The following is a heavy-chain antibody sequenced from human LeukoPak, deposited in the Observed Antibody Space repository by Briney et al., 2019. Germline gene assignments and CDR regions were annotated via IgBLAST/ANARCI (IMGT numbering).Heavy chain of an antibody. J-gene: IGHJ4*02. Sequence: GGSLRLSCAASGFTVSSNYMSWVRQAPGKGLEWVSVIYSGGSTYYADSVKGRFTISRDNSKNTLYLQMNSLRAEDTAVYYCAKPPPRRYYDSSGYSHFDYWGQGTLVTVSS. D-gene: IGHD3-22*01. CDR2: IYSGGST. V-gene: IGHV3-66*04. CDR3: AKPPPRRYYDSSGYSHFDY. CDR1: GFTVSSNY.